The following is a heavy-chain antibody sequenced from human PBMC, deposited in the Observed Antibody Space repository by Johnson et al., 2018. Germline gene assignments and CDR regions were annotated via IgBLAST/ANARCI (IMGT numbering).Heavy chain of an antibody. Sequence: VQLLESGGGLVQPGGSLRLSCAASGFTFSGYAMHWVRQAPGKGLEWVSGISWNSGRRDYADAVKGQFTISRDNAKKSLFLQMNSLRAEDTAFYYCAKAHSGEWERGVVDYWGQGTLVTVSP. D-gene: IGHD1-26*01. J-gene: IGHJ4*02. CDR2: ISWNSGRR. CDR3: AKAHSGEWERGVVDY. V-gene: IGHV3-9*01. CDR1: GFTFSGYA.